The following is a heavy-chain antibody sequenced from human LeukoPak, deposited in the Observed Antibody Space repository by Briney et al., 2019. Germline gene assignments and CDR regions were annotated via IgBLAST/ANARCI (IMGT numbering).Heavy chain of an antibody. CDR1: GFTFSSYS. D-gene: IGHD3-16*01. J-gene: IGHJ4*02. CDR2: ISSSSSHI. CDR3: ARGDDYGDY. V-gene: IGHV3-21*01. Sequence: GGSLRLSCAASGFTFSSYSMNWVRQAPGKGLEWVSSISSSSSHIYYADSVKGRFTISRDNSKNTLYLQMNSLRAEDTAVYYCARGDDYGDYWGQGTLVTVSS.